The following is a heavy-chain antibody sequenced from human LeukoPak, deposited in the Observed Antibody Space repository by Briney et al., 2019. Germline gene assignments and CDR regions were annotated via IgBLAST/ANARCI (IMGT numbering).Heavy chain of an antibody. D-gene: IGHD5-18*01. J-gene: IGHJ4*02. CDR1: GYTLTELS. Sequence: ASAKVSCKVSGYTLTELSMHWVRQAPGKGLEWMGGFDPEDGETIYAQKFQGRVTMTEDTSTDTAYMELSSLRSEDTAVYYCATALSVYSYGSFFDYWGQGTLVTVSS. V-gene: IGHV1-24*01. CDR3: ATALSVYSYGSFFDY. CDR2: FDPEDGET.